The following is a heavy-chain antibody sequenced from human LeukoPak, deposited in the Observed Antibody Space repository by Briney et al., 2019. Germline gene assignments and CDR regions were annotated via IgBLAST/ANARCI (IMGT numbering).Heavy chain of an antibody. CDR3: ARAPIVVVPTWRPTYFDY. D-gene: IGHD2-2*01. CDR2: IKQDGGEK. CDR1: GFTFSNYW. Sequence: GGSLRLSCTTSGFTFSNYWMSWVRQAPGKGLEWVANIKQDGGEKYYVDSVKGRFTISRDNAKNSLYLQMNSLRAEDTAIYYCARAPIVVVPTWRPTYFDYWGQGTRVTVSS. V-gene: IGHV3-7*01. J-gene: IGHJ4*02.